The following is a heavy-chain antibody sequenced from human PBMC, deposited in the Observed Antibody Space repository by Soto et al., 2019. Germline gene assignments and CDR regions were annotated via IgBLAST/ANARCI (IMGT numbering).Heavy chain of an antibody. Sequence: ASVKVSCKASGYTFTSYGISWVRQAPGQGLEWMGWISAYNGNTNYAQKLQGRVTMTTDTSTSTAYMELRSLRSDDTAVYYCAREVGPAAYVRFWYLDLWGRGTLVTVSS. CDR2: ISAYNGNT. CDR1: GYTFTSYG. CDR3: AREVGPAAYVRFWYLDL. D-gene: IGHD6-25*01. V-gene: IGHV1-18*01. J-gene: IGHJ2*01.